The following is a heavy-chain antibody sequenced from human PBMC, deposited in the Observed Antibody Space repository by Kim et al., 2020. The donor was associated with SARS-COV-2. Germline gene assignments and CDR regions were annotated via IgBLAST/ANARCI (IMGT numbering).Heavy chain of an antibody. V-gene: IGHV1-18*01. CDR3: ARDPPEKWLPDY. J-gene: IGHJ4*02. CDR2: INAYNGNT. D-gene: IGHD6-19*01. CDR1: GYTFSNYG. Sequence: ASVKVSCKASGYTFSNYGISWLRQAPGQGLEWMAWINAYNGNTNHAQRFRGRVTMTTDSSTNTAYMELRSLIFDDTAIYYCARDPPEKWLPDYWGQGTLVTVSA.